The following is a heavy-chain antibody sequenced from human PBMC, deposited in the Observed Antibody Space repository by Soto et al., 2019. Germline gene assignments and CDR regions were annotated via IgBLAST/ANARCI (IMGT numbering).Heavy chain of an antibody. CDR3: AREWDIVATIDY. D-gene: IGHD5-12*01. CDR2: ISYDGSNK. V-gene: IGHV3-30-3*01. Sequence: GGSLRLSCAASGFTFSSYAMHWVRQAPGKGLEWVAVISYDGSNKYYADSVKGRFTISRDNSKNTLYLQMNSLRAEDTAVYYCAREWDIVATIDYWGQGTLVTVSS. J-gene: IGHJ4*02. CDR1: GFTFSSYA.